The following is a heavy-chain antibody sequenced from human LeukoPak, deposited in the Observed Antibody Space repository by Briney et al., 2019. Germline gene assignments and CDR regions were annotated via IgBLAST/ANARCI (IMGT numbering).Heavy chain of an antibody. V-gene: IGHV4-59*01. Sequence: PSETLSLTCTVSGGSISSYYWSWIRQPPGKGLEWIGYIYYSGSTNYNPSPKSRVTISVDTSKNQFSLKLSSVTAADTAVYYCARYDYYGSGMDVWGQGTTVTVSS. CDR2: IYYSGST. CDR3: ARYDYYGSGMDV. D-gene: IGHD3-10*01. J-gene: IGHJ6*02. CDR1: GGSISSYY.